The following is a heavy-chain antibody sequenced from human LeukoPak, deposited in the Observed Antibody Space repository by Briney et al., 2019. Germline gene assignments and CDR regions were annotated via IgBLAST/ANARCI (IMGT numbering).Heavy chain of an antibody. Sequence: GRSLRLSCAASGFTFSSYGMHWVRQAPGKGLEWVAVIWYDGSNKYYADSVKGRFTIPRDNSKNTLYLQMNSLRAEDTAVYYCARDLLWSGYYSRYYYMDVWGKGTTVTVSS. CDR2: IWYDGSNK. J-gene: IGHJ6*03. D-gene: IGHD3-3*01. CDR3: ARDLLWSGYYSRYYYMDV. V-gene: IGHV3-33*01. CDR1: GFTFSSYG.